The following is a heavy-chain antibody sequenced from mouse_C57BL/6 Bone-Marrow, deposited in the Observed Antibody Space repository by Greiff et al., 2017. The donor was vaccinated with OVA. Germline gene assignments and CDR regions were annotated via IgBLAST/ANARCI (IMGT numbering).Heavy chain of an antibody. CDR3: AREERLGAYAMDY. CDR2: IDPSDSYT. CDR1: GYTFTSYW. J-gene: IGHJ4*01. Sequence: QVQLKQSGAELVKPGASVKLSCKASGYTFTSYWMQWVKQRPGQGLEWIGEIDPSDSYTNYNQKFKGKATLTVDTSSSTAYMQLSSLTSEDSAVYYCAREERLGAYAMDYWGQGTSVTVSS. D-gene: IGHD1-2*01. V-gene: IGHV1-50*01.